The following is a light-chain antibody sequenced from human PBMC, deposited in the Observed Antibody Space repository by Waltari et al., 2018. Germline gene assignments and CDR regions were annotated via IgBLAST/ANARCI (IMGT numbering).Light chain of an antibody. CDR3: QQYYSYPYT. J-gene: IGKJ2*01. CDR1: QGISSY. CDR2: AAS. V-gene: IGKV1-8*01. Sequence: AIRMTQSPSSFSASTGDRVTITCRSSQGISSYLAWYQQNPGKAPKLLIYAASTLQSGFPSRFSGSGSGTDFTLTISCLQSEDFATYYCQQYYSYPYTFGQGTKLEIK.